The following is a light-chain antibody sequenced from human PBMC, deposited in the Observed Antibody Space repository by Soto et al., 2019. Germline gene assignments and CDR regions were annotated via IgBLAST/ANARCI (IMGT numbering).Light chain of an antibody. CDR3: QHYNSYSEA. Sequence: IQLTQSPSSLSASAGDRFTMTCRSSEKINEYLNWIQLKSGKDHKLMIYKASTFKSGVPSRVSGSRSGTEFTLTISSLQPDDFATYYCQHYNSYSEAFGQGTKVE. V-gene: IGKV1-5*03. J-gene: IGKJ1*01. CDR2: KAS. CDR1: EKINEY.